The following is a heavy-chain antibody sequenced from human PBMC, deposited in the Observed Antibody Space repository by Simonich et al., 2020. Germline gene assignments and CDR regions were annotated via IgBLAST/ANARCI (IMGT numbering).Heavy chain of an antibody. Sequence: QVQLVQSGAEVKKPGSSVKVSCKASGGTFSSYAISWVRQAPGQGLEWMGVIIPNLSIANDAPKFQGRVTITADKSTSTAYMELSSLRSEDTAVYYCARTNTMRELDTMVRGVDYFDYWGQGTLVTVSS. V-gene: IGHV1-69*09. CDR2: IIPNLSIA. J-gene: IGHJ4*02. D-gene: IGHD3-10*01. CDR3: ARTNTMRELDTMVRGVDYFDY. CDR1: GGTFSSYA.